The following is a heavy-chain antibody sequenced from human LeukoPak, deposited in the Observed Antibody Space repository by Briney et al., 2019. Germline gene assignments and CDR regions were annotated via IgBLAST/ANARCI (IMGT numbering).Heavy chain of an antibody. CDR3: AKAYYDILTYFDY. D-gene: IGHD3-9*01. CDR1: GFTFSSYG. CDR2: ISGSGGST. J-gene: IGHJ4*02. Sequence: GGTLRLSCAASGFTFSSYGMSWVRQAPGKGLEWVSAISGSGGSTYYADSVKGRFTISRENSKNTLYLQMNSLRAEDTAVYYCAKAYYDILTYFDYGGQGTLVPVSS. V-gene: IGHV3-23*01.